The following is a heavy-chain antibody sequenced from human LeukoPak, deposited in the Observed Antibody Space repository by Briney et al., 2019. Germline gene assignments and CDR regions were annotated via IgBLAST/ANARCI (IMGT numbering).Heavy chain of an antibody. CDR1: GGSISTYY. D-gene: IGHD3-9*01. CDR3: ARFSNNYDILTGYPMYYFDY. J-gene: IGHJ4*02. CDR2: IYYSGST. Sequence: SETLSLTCTVSGGSISTYYWSWIRQPPGKGLEWIAYIYYSGSTNYNPSLESRVTISVDTSKNQFSLKLSSVTAADTAVYDCARFSNNYDILTGYPMYYFDYWGQGTLVTVSS. V-gene: IGHV4-59*01.